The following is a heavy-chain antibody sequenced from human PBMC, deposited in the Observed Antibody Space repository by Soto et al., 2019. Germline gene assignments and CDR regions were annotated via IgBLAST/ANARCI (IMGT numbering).Heavy chain of an antibody. CDR3: AREYGALQSYYFDY. Sequence: PGGSLRLSCAASGFTFSSYGMHWVRQAPGKGLEWVAVMWYDGSSEYYPDSVKGRFTVSRDNSKNTLYLQMSSLRAEDTAVYYCAREYGALQSYYFDYWGQGTLVTVSS. D-gene: IGHD4-17*01. CDR1: GFTFSSYG. J-gene: IGHJ4*02. V-gene: IGHV3-33*01. CDR2: MWYDGSSE.